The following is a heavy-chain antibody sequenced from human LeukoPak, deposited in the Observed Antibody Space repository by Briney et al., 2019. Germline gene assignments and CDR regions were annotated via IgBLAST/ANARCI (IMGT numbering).Heavy chain of an antibody. CDR3: AELGITMIGGV. CDR2: ISSSGSTI. D-gene: IGHD3-10*02. Sequence: GGSLRLSCAASGFTLSSYAMSWVRRAPGKGLEWVSYISSSGSTIYYADSVKGRFTISRDNAKNSLYLQMNSLRAEDTAVYYCAELGITMIGGVWGKGTTVTISS. J-gene: IGHJ6*04. V-gene: IGHV3-48*03. CDR1: GFTLSSYA.